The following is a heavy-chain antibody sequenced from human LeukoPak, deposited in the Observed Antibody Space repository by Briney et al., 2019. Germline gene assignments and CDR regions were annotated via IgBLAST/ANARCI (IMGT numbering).Heavy chain of an antibody. J-gene: IGHJ4*02. CDR3: AREESSGWYSDY. V-gene: IGHV3-23*01. CDR2: ISAGGGST. D-gene: IGHD6-19*01. CDR1: GFTFSSYA. Sequence: GGSLRLSCAASGFTFSSYAMNWVRQAPGKGLEWVSAISAGGGSTYYEDSVKGRFTISRDNAKNSLYLQMNSLRAEDTAVYYCAREESSGWYSDYWGQGTLVTVSS.